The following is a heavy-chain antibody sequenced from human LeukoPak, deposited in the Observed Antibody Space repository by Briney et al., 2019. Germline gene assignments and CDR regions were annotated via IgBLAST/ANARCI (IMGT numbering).Heavy chain of an antibody. V-gene: IGHV3-7*01. CDR2: IKQDGSEK. CDR3: ARDAYYDSSGYTKNFDY. CDR1: GFTFSSYW. Sequence: GGSLRLSCAASGFTFSSYWMSWVRQAPGKGLEWVANIKQDGSEKYYVDSVKGRFTISRDNAKNSLYLRMNSLRAEDTAVYYCARDAYYDSSGYTKNFDYWGQGTLVTVSS. D-gene: IGHD3-22*01. J-gene: IGHJ4*02.